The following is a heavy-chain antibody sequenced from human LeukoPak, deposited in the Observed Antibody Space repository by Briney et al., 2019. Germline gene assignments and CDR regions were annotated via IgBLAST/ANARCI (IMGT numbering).Heavy chain of an antibody. CDR2: FDPEDGET. CDR3: AIDPTGYSYGYPDY. J-gene: IGHJ4*02. V-gene: IGHV1-24*01. D-gene: IGHD5-18*01. CDR1: GGTFSSYA. Sequence: GASVKVSCKASGGTFSSYAISWVRQAPGKGLEWMGGFDPEDGETIYAQKFQGRVTMTEDTSTDTAYMELSSLRSEDTAVYYCAIDPTGYSYGYPDYWGQGTLVTVSS.